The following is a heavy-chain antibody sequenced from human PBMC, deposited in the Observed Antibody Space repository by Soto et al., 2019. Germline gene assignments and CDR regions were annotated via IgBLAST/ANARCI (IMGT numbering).Heavy chain of an antibody. CDR1: GGSISSSSNQ. V-gene: IGHV4-39*01. CDR3: ARRVWGGYYFVD. Sequence: SETLSLTCIVSGGSISSSSNQWVWIRQPPGKGLEWIGSMYYSGSTSYNPSLKSRVTISVDTTKNQVTLKVNSVTAADTAVYYCARRVWGGYYFVDWGQGTRVTVSS. CDR2: MYYSGST. J-gene: IGHJ4*02. D-gene: IGHD3-16*01.